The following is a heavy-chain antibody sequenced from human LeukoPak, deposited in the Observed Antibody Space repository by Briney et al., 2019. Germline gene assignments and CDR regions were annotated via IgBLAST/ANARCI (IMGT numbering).Heavy chain of an antibody. CDR2: IYHSGST. Sequence: SETLSLTCTVSGGSISSGGYYWSWIRQPPGKGLEWIGYIYHSGSTYYNPSLKSRVTISVDRSKNQFSLKLSSVTAADTAVYYCARAQSYYYDSRGAFDIWGQGTMVTVSS. CDR3: ARAQSYYYDSRGAFDI. V-gene: IGHV4-30-2*01. D-gene: IGHD3-22*01. J-gene: IGHJ3*02. CDR1: GGSISSGGYY.